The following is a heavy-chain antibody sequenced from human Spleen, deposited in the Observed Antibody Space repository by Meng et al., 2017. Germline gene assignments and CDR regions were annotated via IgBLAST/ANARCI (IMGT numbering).Heavy chain of an antibody. J-gene: IGHJ4*01. CDR2: IKSKSDGATA. D-gene: IGHD3-10*01. Sequence: EVQLVESWGGLVKPGGSLILSCAASGFSFSDSWMSWVRQAPGKGLEWVGRIKSKSDGATADYNGPVKGRFTISRDDSKGTLYLQMYSLKSEDTALYYCTTGVHWGHGTLVTVSS. V-gene: IGHV3-15*01. CDR1: GFSFSDSW. CDR3: TTGVH.